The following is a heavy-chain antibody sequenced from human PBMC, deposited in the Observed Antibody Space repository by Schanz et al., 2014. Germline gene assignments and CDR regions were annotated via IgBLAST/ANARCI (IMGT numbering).Heavy chain of an antibody. Sequence: QVQLVQSGAEVKKPGASVKVSCKASGYTFTSYSIHWVRQAPGQGLEWMGRIIPVLAIADYAQKFQGRVTITADKSTSTASMELSSLRSEDTAVYYCARGSPENMIRGELDYWGQGTLVTVSS. CDR3: ARGSPENMIRGELDY. J-gene: IGHJ4*02. D-gene: IGHD3-10*01. CDR2: IIPVLAIA. CDR1: GYTFTSYS. V-gene: IGHV1-69*04.